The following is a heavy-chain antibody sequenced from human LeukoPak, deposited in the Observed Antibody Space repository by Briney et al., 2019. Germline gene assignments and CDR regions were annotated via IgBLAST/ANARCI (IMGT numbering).Heavy chain of an antibody. D-gene: IGHD6-13*01. Sequence: GESLKISNKGSGYSFTSYLIGLVRQIPGKGLEWMGIIYPGDSINRYSPSLQGQVTISADESISTAYLQWSSLKASDTARYYCARLKAMSIAAAGTEEYFQHWGQGTLVTVSS. CDR3: ARLKAMSIAAAGTEEYFQH. J-gene: IGHJ1*01. CDR1: GYSFTSYL. CDR2: IYPGDSIN. V-gene: IGHV5-51*01.